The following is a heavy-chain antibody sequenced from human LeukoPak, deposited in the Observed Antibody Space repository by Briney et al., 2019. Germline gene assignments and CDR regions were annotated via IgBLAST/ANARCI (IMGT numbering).Heavy chain of an antibody. CDR2: IRYDGSNK. D-gene: IGHD3/OR15-3a*01. CDR1: GFTFSSYG. J-gene: IGHJ6*03. V-gene: IGHV3-30*02. CDR3: AKGSKGLVFTRDYYMDV. Sequence: QTGGSLRLSCAASGFTFSSYGMHWVRQAPGKGLEWVAFIRYDGSNKYYADSVRGRFTISRDNSKNTLYLQMNSLRAEDTAVYYCAKGSKGLVFTRDYYMDVWGKGTTVTISS.